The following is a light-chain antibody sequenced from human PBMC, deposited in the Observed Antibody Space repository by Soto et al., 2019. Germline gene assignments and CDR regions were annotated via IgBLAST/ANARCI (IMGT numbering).Light chain of an antibody. CDR1: QGIRSY. V-gene: IGKV1-8*01. J-gene: IGKJ1*01. Sequence: GDRVTMTCLASQGIRSYLAWYQQKPGKAPKLLIYAASTLQSGVPSRFSGSGAGTEFTLTIRSLQPDDSATYYCQQYKSYPQTFGQGTKV. CDR3: QQYKSYPQT. CDR2: AAS.